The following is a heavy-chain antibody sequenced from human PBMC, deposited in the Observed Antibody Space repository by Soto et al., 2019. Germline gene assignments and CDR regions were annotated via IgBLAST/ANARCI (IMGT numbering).Heavy chain of an antibody. J-gene: IGHJ4*02. CDR2: IDPSDSYT. Sequence: GESLKISCKGSGYSFTSYWISWVRQMPGKGLEWMGRIDPSDSYTNYSPSFQGHVTISADKSISTAYLQWSSLKASDTAMYYCARHTAYYYDSSGYYPAYWGQGTLVTVSS. D-gene: IGHD3-22*01. CDR1: GYSFTSYW. CDR3: ARHTAYYYDSSGYYPAY. V-gene: IGHV5-10-1*01.